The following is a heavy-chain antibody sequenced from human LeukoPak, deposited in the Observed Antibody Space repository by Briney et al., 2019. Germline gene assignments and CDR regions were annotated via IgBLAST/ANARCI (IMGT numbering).Heavy chain of an antibody. D-gene: IGHD3-22*01. V-gene: IGHV4-38-2*02. Sequence: PSETLSLTCTVSGYSISSGYYWGWIRQPPGKGLEWIGSIYHSGSTYYNPSLKSRVTISVDTSKNQFSLKLSSVTAADTAVYYCARCDSSGYHDYWGQGTLVTVSS. CDR3: ARCDSSGYHDY. J-gene: IGHJ4*02. CDR2: IYHSGST. CDR1: GYSISSGYY.